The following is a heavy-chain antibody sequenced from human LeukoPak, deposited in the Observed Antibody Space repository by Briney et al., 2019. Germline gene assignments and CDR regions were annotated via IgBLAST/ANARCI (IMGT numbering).Heavy chain of an antibody. V-gene: IGHV4-34*01. CDR2: INHSGST. CDR3: AREIEMATPNPPPFDY. D-gene: IGHD5-24*01. Sequence: PSETLSLTSAVYGGSFSGYYWSWIRQPPGKGLEWIGEINHSGSTNYNPSLKSRVTISVDTSKNQFSLKLSSVTAADTAVYYCAREIEMATPNPPPFDYWGQGTLVTVSS. J-gene: IGHJ4*02. CDR1: GGSFSGYY.